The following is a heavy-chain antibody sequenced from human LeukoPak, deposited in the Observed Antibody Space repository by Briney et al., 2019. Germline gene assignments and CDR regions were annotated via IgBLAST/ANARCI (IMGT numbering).Heavy chain of an antibody. CDR3: ARVRGAYSYGSAPFDY. D-gene: IGHD5-18*01. J-gene: IGHJ4*02. CDR2: IYHSGST. Sequence: TSETLSLTCTVSGYSISSGYYWGWIRQPPGKGLEWIGSIYHSGSTYYNPSLKSRVTISVDTSKNQFSLKLSSVTAADTAVYYCARVRGAYSYGSAPFDYWGQGTLVTVSS. CDR1: GYSISSGYY. V-gene: IGHV4-38-2*02.